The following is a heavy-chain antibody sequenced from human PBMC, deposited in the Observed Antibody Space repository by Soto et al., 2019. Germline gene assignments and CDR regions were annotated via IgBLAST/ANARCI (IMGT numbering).Heavy chain of an antibody. J-gene: IGHJ4*02. Sequence: SGPTLVNPPQTLTLTCTFSGFSLSTSGVSVGWIRQPPGKALEWLALIFWDDDKYYSPSLKSRLTITKDSSRNQVVLTLTNMDPVDTATYFFAHRPPHCSGSDCYSWFDDWGQGTLVTVSS. CDR3: AHRPPHCSGSDCYSWFDD. CDR1: GFSLSTSGVS. CDR2: IFWDDDK. D-gene: IGHD2-15*01. V-gene: IGHV2-5*02.